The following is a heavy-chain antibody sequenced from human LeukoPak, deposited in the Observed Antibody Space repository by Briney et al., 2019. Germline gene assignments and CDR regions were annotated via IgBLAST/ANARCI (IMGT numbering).Heavy chain of an antibody. CDR1: GFTFSSYS. J-gene: IGHJ4*01. V-gene: IGHV3-21*01. CDR2: ISSSSSYI. D-gene: IGHD3-9*01. CDR3: ARGPDILTGAEFNY. Sequence: GGSLRLSCAASGFTFSSYSMNWVRQAPEKGLEWVSSISSSSSYIYYADSVKGRFTISRDNAKNSLYLQMNSLRAEDTAVYYCARGPDILTGAEFNYWGQGTLVTVSS.